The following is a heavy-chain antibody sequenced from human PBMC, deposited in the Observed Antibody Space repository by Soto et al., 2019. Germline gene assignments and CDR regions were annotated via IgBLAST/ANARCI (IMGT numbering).Heavy chain of an antibody. J-gene: IGHJ4*02. CDR3: AEDQNVARGVTAFDY. V-gene: IGHV3-23*01. CDR2: ISGNGDNT. Sequence: GSLSLSCTASGFTFSSYAMSWVRQAPGKGLEWVAVISGNGDNTDYTDSVKGRFTISRDNSKNTLYLQMNSLRAEDTAIYYCAEDQNVARGVTAFDYWGQGTLVTVSS. D-gene: IGHD3-10*01. CDR1: GFTFSSYA.